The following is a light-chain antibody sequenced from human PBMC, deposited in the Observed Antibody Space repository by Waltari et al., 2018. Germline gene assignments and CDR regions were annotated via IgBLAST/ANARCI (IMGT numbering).Light chain of an antibody. CDR3: QQSFILPLT. CDR2: SSS. CDR1: QSVSTY. Sequence: DIQMTQSPSSLSASMGDTVTITCRASQSVSTYLNWYQKKPGKAPNLLLYSSSALQSGIPTRFRGSGSGTDFTLTIHSLQREDFATYYCQQSFILPLTFGGGTKVEIK. V-gene: IGKV1-39*01. J-gene: IGKJ4*01.